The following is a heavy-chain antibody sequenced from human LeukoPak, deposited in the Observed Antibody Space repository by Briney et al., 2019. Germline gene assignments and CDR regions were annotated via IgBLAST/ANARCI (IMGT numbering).Heavy chain of an antibody. D-gene: IGHD6-13*01. V-gene: IGHV4-39*01. CDR1: GGSISSSSYY. Sequence: SQTLSLTCTVSGGSISSSSYYWGWIRQPPGKGLEWIGSIYYSGSTYYNPSLKSRVTISVDTSKNQFSLKLSSVTAADTAVYYCARPRQRSGWYYFDYWGQGTLVTVSS. J-gene: IGHJ4*02. CDR2: IYYSGST. CDR3: ARPRQRSGWYYFDY.